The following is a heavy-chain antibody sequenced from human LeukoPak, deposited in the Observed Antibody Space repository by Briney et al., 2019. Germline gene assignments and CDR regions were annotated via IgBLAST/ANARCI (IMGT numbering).Heavy chain of an antibody. D-gene: IGHD2-2*02. Sequence: HPSETLSLTCAVSGYSISSGYYWGWIRQPPGKGLEWIGNFYHSGSTYKNPSLKSRVTISLDTSKNQFSLNLSSVTAADTAMYYCARLSGAPIRHPIYHFDYWGQGTLVTVSS. CDR3: ARLSGAPIRHPIYHFDY. V-gene: IGHV4-38-2*01. CDR2: FYHSGST. CDR1: GYSISSGYY. J-gene: IGHJ4*02.